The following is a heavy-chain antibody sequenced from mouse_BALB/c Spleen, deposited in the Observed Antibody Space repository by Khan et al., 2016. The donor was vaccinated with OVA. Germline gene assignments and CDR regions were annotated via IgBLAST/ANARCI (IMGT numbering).Heavy chain of an antibody. CDR1: GYTFTSYD. Sequence: VQLQESGPEVVKPGALVKISCKASGYTFTSYDINWVKQRPGQGLDWIGRVYPGDGTTKYNEKFKGKATLTADKSSSTAYMQLSSLTSENSAVYFCAREGLRGLARDYWGQGTSVTVSS. D-gene: IGHD2-4*01. V-gene: IGHV1S56*01. CDR3: AREGLRGLARDY. CDR2: VYPGDGTT. J-gene: IGHJ4*01.